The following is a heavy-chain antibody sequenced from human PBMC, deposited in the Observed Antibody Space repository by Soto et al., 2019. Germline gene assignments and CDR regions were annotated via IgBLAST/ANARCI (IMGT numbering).Heavy chain of an antibody. V-gene: IGHV1-69*02. Sequence: QVQLVQSGAEVKKPGSSVKVCFKASRGSDSKYIISWVRQAPGQGLEWMGRINPILGIAIYAQKFQDRVTVTAEKSTGTAYMELSSLRPEDTAVYYCARANGDHYYYYGLDVWGQGTAVTVSS. CDR3: ARANGDHYYYYGLDV. D-gene: IGHD4-17*01. J-gene: IGHJ6*02. CDR2: INPILGIA. CDR1: RGSDSKYI.